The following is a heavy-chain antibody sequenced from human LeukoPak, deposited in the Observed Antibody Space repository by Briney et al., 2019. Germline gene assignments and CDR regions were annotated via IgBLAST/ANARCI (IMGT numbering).Heavy chain of an antibody. Sequence: GGSLRLSCVASGFTFNTFAMIWVRQPPGKGLEWVSSIFPSGGEIHYADSVRGRLTISRDNSKSILSLQMNSLRAEDTAIYYCATYRQVLLPFESWGQGTLVTVSS. J-gene: IGHJ4*02. CDR2: IFPSGGEI. CDR1: GFTFNTFA. D-gene: IGHD5-18*01. CDR3: ATYRQVLLPFES. V-gene: IGHV3-23*01.